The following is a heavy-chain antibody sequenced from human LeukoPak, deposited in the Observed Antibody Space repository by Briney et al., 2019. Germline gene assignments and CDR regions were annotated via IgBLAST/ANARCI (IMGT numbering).Heavy chain of an antibody. J-gene: IGHJ2*01. D-gene: IGHD2-2*01. V-gene: IGHV1-8*01. CDR1: GFTFTSYD. Sequence: ASVTVSCKASGFTFTSYDINWVRQATGQGLEWMGWMNPISGSRGYAQKFQGRVSVTTSSSTSTAYLELNSLTSEDTAVYYCARGPSNDWFLDLWGRGTLVTVSS. CDR2: MNPISGSR. CDR3: ARGPSNDWFLDL.